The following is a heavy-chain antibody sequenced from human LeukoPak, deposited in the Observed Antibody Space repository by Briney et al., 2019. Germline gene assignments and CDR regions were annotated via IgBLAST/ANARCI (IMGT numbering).Heavy chain of an antibody. CDR2: ISSSGSTR. CDR1: GVTFSDYY. CDR3: AKDNKDGDYLDY. V-gene: IGHV3-11*04. J-gene: IGHJ4*02. D-gene: IGHD4-17*01. Sequence: KPGGSLRLSCAASGVTFSDYYMSWIRQAPGKGLEWVSYISSSGSTRYHADSVKGRFTVSRDNAKNSLYLQMDSLRAEDTAVYYCAKDNKDGDYLDYWGQGTLVTVSS.